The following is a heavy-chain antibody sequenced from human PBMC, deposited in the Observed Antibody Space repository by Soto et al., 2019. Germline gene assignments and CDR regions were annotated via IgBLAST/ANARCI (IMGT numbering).Heavy chain of an antibody. V-gene: IGHV3-23*01. CDR3: ADGPHYDILTGLFDY. CDR1: GFTFSSYA. D-gene: IGHD3-9*01. Sequence: GGSLRLSCAASGFTFSSYAMSWVRQAPGKGLEWVSAISGSGGSTYYADSVKGRFTISRDNSKNTLYLQMNSLRAEDTAVYYCADGPHYDILTGLFDYWGQGTLVTVSS. J-gene: IGHJ4*02. CDR2: ISGSGGST.